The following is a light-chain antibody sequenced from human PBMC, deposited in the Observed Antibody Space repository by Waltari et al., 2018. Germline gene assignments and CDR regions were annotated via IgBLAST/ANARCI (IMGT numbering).Light chain of an antibody. Sequence: QSALTQPASVSGSPGQSITISCSGTSSDVGGYNYVSWYQQLPGNAPKLMIYDVTRWPSGFSNRFSGSKSGNTASLTIFGLQAEDEADYYCASYTSTRTVIFGGGTRVTVL. V-gene: IGLV2-14*01. CDR2: DVT. J-gene: IGLJ2*01. CDR3: ASYTSTRTVI. CDR1: SSDVGGYNY.